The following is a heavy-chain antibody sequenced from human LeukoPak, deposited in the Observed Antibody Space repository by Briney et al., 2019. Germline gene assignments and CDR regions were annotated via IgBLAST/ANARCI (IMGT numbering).Heavy chain of an antibody. D-gene: IGHD3-16*02. Sequence: SETLSLTRAVYGGSFSGYYWSWIRQPPGKGLEWIGEINHSGSTNYNPSLKSRVTISVDTSKNQFSLKLSSVTAADTAVYYCARVMITFGGVIVLYYFDYWGQGTLVTVSS. CDR1: GGSFSGYY. CDR3: ARVMITFGGVIVLYYFDY. CDR2: INHSGST. V-gene: IGHV4-34*01. J-gene: IGHJ4*02.